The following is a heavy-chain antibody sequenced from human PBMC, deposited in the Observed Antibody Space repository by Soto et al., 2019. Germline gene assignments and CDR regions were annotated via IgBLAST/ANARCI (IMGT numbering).Heavy chain of an antibody. CDR1: GFTFINYA. Sequence: EVQLLESGGGLVQPGGSLRLSCAASGFTFINYAMSWVRQAPGKGLEWVSSISGAGGSTYYGDSVKGRFTISRDNSKNSLDLQVNSLRADDTAVYYCAKGSGYDYTYYYHCYMDVWGKGTTVTVSS. D-gene: IGHD5-12*01. V-gene: IGHV3-23*01. CDR3: AKGSGYDYTYYYHCYMDV. J-gene: IGHJ6*03. CDR2: ISGAGGST.